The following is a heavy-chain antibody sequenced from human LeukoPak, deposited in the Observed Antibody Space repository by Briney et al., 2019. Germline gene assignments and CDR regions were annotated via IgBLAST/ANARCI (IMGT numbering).Heavy chain of an antibody. D-gene: IGHD2/OR15-2a*01. CDR2: ISSSGSLK. J-gene: IGHJ5*01. CDR1: GFTFSNYY. CDR3: ARDQAEYSLNNWFDS. Sequence: GGSLRLSCAASGFTFSNYYISWIRQAPGKGLEWVSYISSSGSLKYYADSVKGRFTISRDNAKNSLYLQMNSLRVEDTAVYYCARDQAEYSLNNWFDSWGQGTLVTVSS. V-gene: IGHV3-11*04.